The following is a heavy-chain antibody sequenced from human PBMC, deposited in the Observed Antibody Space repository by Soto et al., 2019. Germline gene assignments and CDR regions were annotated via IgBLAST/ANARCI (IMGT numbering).Heavy chain of an antibody. D-gene: IGHD2-2*01. CDR3: AKDYCSSSSCYGSFDY. CDR1: GFTFSSYG. J-gene: IGHJ4*02. Sequence: QVQLVESGGGVVQPGRSLRLSCAASGFTFSSYGMHWVRQAPGKGLEWVAVISYDGSNKYYADSVKGRFTISRDNSKNTQYLQMNSLRAEDTAVYYCAKDYCSSSSCYGSFDYWGQGTLVTVSS. V-gene: IGHV3-30*18. CDR2: ISYDGSNK.